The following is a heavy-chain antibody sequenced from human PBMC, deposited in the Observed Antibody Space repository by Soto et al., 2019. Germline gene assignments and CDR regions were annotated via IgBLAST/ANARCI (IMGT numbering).Heavy chain of an antibody. D-gene: IGHD3-10*01. CDR3: ARVDGGPGSPPAIDY. J-gene: IGHJ4*02. CDR1: GFTISSKY. Sequence: EVQVVETGGGWIQPGGSLRLSCAASGFTISSKYMTWVRQAPGKGLEWVSIIYGGGVTYHADYVVGRFIISRDNSKNMLYLPMNNLGAEDTAVYYCARVDGGPGSPPAIDYWGQGTLVTVSS. V-gene: IGHV3-53*02. CDR2: IYGGGVT.